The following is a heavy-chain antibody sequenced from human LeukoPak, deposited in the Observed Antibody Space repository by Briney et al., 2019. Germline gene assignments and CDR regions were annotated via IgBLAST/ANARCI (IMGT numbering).Heavy chain of an antibody. J-gene: IGHJ1*01. D-gene: IGHD2-15*01. CDR1: GFTFSSYA. V-gene: IGHV3-23*01. CDR3: AQQLGYCSGGTCYFTY. CDR2: ISNSGGDT. Sequence: GGSLRLSCAASGFTFSSYAMSWVRQAPGKGLEWVAAISNSGGDTFFSDSGKGRFTIARDNSKNTLYLQMNSLRVDDTAVYYCAQQLGYCSGGTCYFTYWGQGTLVTVSS.